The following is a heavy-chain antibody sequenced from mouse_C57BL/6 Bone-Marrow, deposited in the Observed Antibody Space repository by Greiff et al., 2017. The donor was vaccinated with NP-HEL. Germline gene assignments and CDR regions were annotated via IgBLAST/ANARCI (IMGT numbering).Heavy chain of an antibody. CDR2: IYPGDGDT. CDR3: ARKPDYVSPYFDY. D-gene: IGHD1-1*01. V-gene: IGHV1-82*01. Sequence: QVQLQQSGPELVKPGASVKISCKASGYAFSSSWMNWVKQRPGKGLEWIGRIYPGDGDTNYNGKFKGKATLTADKSSSTAYMQLSSLTSEDSAVYFCARKPDYVSPYFDYWGQGTTLTVSS. J-gene: IGHJ2*01. CDR1: GYAFSSSW.